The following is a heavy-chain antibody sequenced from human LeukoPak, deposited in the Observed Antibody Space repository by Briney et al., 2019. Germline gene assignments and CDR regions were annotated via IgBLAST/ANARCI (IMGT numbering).Heavy chain of an antibody. D-gene: IGHD6-13*01. CDR3: ARDEDSRSWHPPGY. CDR1: GFTFSSYG. Sequence: PGGSLRLSCAASGFTFSSYGMHWVRQAPGKGLEWVAVIRHDGSNKYYADSVKGRFTISRDNATNTLYLQMNSLRAEDTAVYYCARDEDSRSWHPPGYWGQGTLVTVSS. CDR2: IRHDGSNK. J-gene: IGHJ4*02. V-gene: IGHV3-33*01.